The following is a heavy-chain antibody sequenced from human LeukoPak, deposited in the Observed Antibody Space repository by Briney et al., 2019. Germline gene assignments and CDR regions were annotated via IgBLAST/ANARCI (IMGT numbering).Heavy chain of an antibody. Sequence: PGRSLRLSCAASGFTFDDYAMDWVRQAPGKGLEWVSGISWNSGCIGYADSVKGRFTISRDNAKNSLYLQMNSLRAEDTALYYCVKGTAAGTILDYWGQGTLVTVSS. CDR1: GFTFDDYA. J-gene: IGHJ4*02. CDR2: ISWNSGCI. D-gene: IGHD6-13*01. CDR3: VKGTAAGTILDY. V-gene: IGHV3-9*01.